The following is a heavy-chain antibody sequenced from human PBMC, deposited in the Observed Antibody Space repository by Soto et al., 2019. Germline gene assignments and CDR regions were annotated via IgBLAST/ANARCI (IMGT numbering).Heavy chain of an antibody. V-gene: IGHV1-2*04. Sequence: GASVKVSCKASGYTFTGYYMHWVRQAPGQGLEWMGWINPNSGGTNYAQKFQGWVTMTRDTSISTAYMELSRLRSDDTAVYYCARLSNTAMGRAFGIWGQGTMVTVSS. CDR1: GYTFTGYY. CDR3: ARLSNTAMGRAFGI. CDR2: INPNSGGT. J-gene: IGHJ3*02. D-gene: IGHD5-18*01.